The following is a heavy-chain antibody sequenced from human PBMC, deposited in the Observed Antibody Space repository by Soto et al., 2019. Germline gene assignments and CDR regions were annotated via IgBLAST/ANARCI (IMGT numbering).Heavy chain of an antibody. CDR3: ARGGGLYSSAFVDY. Sequence: PGGSLRLSYAASGFTVSSNYMSWVRQAPGKGLEWVSVIYSGGSTYYADSVKGRFTISRDNSKNTLYLQMNSLRAEDTAVYYCARGGGLYSSAFVDYWGQGTLVTVSS. CDR1: GFTVSSNY. CDR2: IYSGGST. V-gene: IGHV3-53*01. D-gene: IGHD6-19*01. J-gene: IGHJ4*02.